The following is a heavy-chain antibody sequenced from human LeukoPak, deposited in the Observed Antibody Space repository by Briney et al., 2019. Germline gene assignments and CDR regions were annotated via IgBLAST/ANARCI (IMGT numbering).Heavy chain of an antibody. D-gene: IGHD2-2*01. CDR3: AKDPGYCSSTSCRGGY. J-gene: IGHJ4*02. CDR2: ISGSGGST. V-gene: IGHV3-23*01. Sequence: GGSLRLSCAASGFIFSSYAMSWVRQAPGKGLEWVSAISGSGGSTYYADSVKGRFTISRDNSKNTLYLQMNSLRAEDTAVYYCAKDPGYCSSTSCRGGYWGQGTLVTVSS. CDR1: GFIFSSYA.